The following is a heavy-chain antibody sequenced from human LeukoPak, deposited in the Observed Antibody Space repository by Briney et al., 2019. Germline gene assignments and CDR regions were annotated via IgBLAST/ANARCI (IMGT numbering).Heavy chain of an antibody. CDR1: GFTVSSNY. V-gene: IGHV3-66*01. CDR3: ARGLDSSGGGYYFDY. Sequence: GGSLRLSCAASGFTVSSNYMSWVRQAPGKGLEWVSVIYSGGSTYYADSVKGRFTISRDNSKNTLYLQMNSLRAEDTAVYYCARGLDSSGGGYYFDYWGQGTLVTVSS. CDR2: IYSGGST. J-gene: IGHJ4*02. D-gene: IGHD3-10*01.